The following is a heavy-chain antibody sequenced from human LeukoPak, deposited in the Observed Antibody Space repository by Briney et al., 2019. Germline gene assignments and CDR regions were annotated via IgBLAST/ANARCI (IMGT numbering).Heavy chain of an antibody. CDR2: INSDGSNT. J-gene: IGHJ4*02. CDR1: GFTFTTYW. V-gene: IGHV3-74*01. Sequence: QAGGSLRLSCAASGFTFTTYWMHWVRQTPGEGRVWVSGINSDGSNTRYADSVKGRFTISRDNAKSTLYLQMNSLRAEDTAVYYCARDEGVGTSIRGFDYWGQGTLVTVSS. D-gene: IGHD1-7*01. CDR3: ARDEGVGTSIRGFDY.